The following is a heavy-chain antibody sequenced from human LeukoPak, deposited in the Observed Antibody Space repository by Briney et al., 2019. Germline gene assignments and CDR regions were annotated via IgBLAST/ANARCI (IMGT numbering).Heavy chain of an antibody. D-gene: IGHD6-13*01. CDR2: IYYTGST. J-gene: IGHJ4*02. CDR3: ARDRDSSWYGYYFDY. CDR1: GGSISSSSYY. V-gene: IGHV4-39*07. Sequence: SETLSLTCTVSGGSISSSSYYWGWIRQPPGKGLEWIGSIYYTGSTYYNPSLKSRVTISVDTSKNQFSLKLSSVTAADTAVYYCARDRDSSWYGYYFDYWGQGTLVTVSS.